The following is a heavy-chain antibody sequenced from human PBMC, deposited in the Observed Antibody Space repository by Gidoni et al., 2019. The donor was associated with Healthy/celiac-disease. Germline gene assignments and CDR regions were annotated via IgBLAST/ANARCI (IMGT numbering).Heavy chain of an antibody. J-gene: IGHJ6*02. Sequence: QLQLPESGPGLVKPSETLSLTCTVSGGSISSSSYYGGWIRRPPGKGLEWIVGTYYSGSTYYNPTLKSRVTISVDTSKNQFSLKLSSVTAADTAVYYCARLLGYCSSTSCYSYYYYGMDVWGQGTTATVSS. CDR2: TYYSGST. D-gene: IGHD2-2*01. V-gene: IGHV4-39*01. CDR1: GGSISSSSYY. CDR3: ARLLGYCSSTSCYSYYYYGMDV.